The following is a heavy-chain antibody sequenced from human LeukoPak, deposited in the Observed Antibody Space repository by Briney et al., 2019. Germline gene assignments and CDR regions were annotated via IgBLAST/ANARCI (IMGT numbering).Heavy chain of an antibody. CDR3: ARDSTEYSSSWFTNYYYYYMDV. J-gene: IGHJ6*03. CDR2: ISGSGGST. V-gene: IGHV3-23*01. Sequence: GGSLRLSCAASRFTFSSYAMSWVRQAPGKGLEWVSAISGSGGSTYYADSVKGRFIISRDNSKNTLYLQMNSLRAEDTAVYYCARDSTEYSSSWFTNYYYYYMDVWGKGTTVTISS. D-gene: IGHD6-13*01. CDR1: RFTFSSYA.